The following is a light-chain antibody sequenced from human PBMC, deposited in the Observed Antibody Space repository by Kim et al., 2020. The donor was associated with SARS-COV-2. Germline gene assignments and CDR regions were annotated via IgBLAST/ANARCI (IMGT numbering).Light chain of an antibody. CDR3: GTWDSSLSAGV. CDR1: SSNTGNNY. V-gene: IGLV1-51*01. CDR2: DNN. Sequence: GQKVTISCSGSSSNTGNNYVSWYQQVPGTAPKLLIYDNNKRPSGIPDRFSGSKSGTSATLDITGLQTGDEADYYCGTWDSSLSAGVFGGGTKVTVL. J-gene: IGLJ2*01.